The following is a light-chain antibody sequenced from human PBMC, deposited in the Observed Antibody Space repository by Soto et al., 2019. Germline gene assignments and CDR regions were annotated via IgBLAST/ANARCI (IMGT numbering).Light chain of an antibody. Sequence: IVLTQSPVTLALSPGDSAVLSCRASQSVSTSLAWYQHKPGQAPRLFIYDASKRAPGIPARFTGSGSGTDFTLTISSLEPEDIAVYYCQARDVWPSFGQGTKVEIK. J-gene: IGKJ1*01. CDR2: DAS. V-gene: IGKV3-11*01. CDR1: QSVSTS. CDR3: QARDVWPS.